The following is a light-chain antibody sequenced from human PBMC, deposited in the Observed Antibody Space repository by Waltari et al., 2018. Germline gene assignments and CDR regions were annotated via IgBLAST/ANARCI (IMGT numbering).Light chain of an antibody. CDR1: RSNIGAGHD. CDR3: QSFDTGLSHGVV. CDR2: GNN. J-gene: IGLJ3*02. V-gene: IGLV1-40*02. Sequence: QSILTQPPSVSGAPGQRVTISCTGRRSNIGAGHDVHWYQEFPGTGPKLLIYGNNNRPSGVPDRFSGSKSGTSASLTITGLQAEDEADYYCQSFDTGLSHGVVFGGGTKVTVL.